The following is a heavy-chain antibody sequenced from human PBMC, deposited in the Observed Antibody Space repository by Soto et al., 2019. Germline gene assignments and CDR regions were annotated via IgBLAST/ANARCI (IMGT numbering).Heavy chain of an antibody. D-gene: IGHD3-10*01. V-gene: IGHV3-33*01. CDR3: ARGDRLWY. CDR2: VSSDGSKE. J-gene: IGHJ4*02. Sequence: QLQLVESGGGVVQPGKSQTLSCTESGFTFTNYAMNWVRQAPGKGLEWVAVVSSDGSKEYYADSVEGRFTISRDNSKNTVFLQMNSRRAEDTAVYHCARGDRLWYWGQGTLVTVSS. CDR1: GFTFTNYA.